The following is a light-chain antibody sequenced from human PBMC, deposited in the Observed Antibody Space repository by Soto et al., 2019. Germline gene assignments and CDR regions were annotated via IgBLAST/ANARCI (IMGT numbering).Light chain of an antibody. Sequence: EIALTQSPGTLSLSPGERATLSCRASQSVSSSFLAWYQQKPGQAPRLLIYGASIRATGIPDRFSGSGSGTDFTLTISRVEPEDFAVYYCQQYGSSPWTFGQGTKVEIK. CDR2: GAS. CDR1: QSVSSSF. J-gene: IGKJ1*01. CDR3: QQYGSSPWT. V-gene: IGKV3-20*01.